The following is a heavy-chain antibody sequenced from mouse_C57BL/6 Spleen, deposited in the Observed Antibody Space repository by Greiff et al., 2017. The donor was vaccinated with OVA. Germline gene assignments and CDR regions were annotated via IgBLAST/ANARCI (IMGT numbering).Heavy chain of an antibody. Sequence: QVQLKESGAELARPGASVKMSCKASGYTFTSYTMHWVKQRPGQGLEWIGYINPSSGYTKYNQKFKDKATLTADKSSSTAYMQLSSLTSEDSAVYYCARKDLSVVGPYDVWGTGTTVTVSS. CDR2: INPSSGYT. J-gene: IGHJ1*03. CDR1: GYTFTSYT. V-gene: IGHV1-4*01. CDR3: ARKDLSVVGPYDV. D-gene: IGHD1-1*01.